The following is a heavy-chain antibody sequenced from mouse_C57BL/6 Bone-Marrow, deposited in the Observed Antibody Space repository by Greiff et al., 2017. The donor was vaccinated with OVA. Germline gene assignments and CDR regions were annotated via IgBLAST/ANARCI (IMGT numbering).Heavy chain of an antibody. CDR2: INPNNGGT. CDR3: ARWYYDSSYYFDV. CDR1: GYTFTDYY. Sequence: EVQLQQSGPELVKPGASVKISCKASGYTFTDYYMNWVKQSHGKSLEWIGDINPNNGGTSYNQKFKGKATLTVDKSSSTAYMELRSLTSEDSAVYYCARWYYDSSYYFDVWGTGTTVTVSS. V-gene: IGHV1-26*01. J-gene: IGHJ1*03. D-gene: IGHD1-1*01.